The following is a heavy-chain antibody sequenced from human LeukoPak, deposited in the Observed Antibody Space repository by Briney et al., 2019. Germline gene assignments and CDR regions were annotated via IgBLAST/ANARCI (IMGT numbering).Heavy chain of an antibody. V-gene: IGHV3-23*01. J-gene: IGHJ4*02. CDR3: AKARGATYGTYYFDY. CDR1: GFTFSSYA. Sequence: PAGGSLRLSCAASGFTFSSYAMNWVRQAPGKGLEWVSISGSGGDTYYADSVKCRFTISRENSKNTLYLQMNSLRAEDTAVYYCAKARGATYGTYYFDYWGQGTLVTVSS. D-gene: IGHD4/OR15-4a*01. CDR2: ISGSGGDT.